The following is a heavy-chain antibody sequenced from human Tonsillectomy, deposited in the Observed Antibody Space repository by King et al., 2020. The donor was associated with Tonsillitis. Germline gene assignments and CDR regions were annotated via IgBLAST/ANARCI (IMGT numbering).Heavy chain of an antibody. D-gene: IGHD3-9*01. Sequence: VQLVESGGGLVQPGGSLRLSCAASGFTFSSYWMSWVRQAPGKGLEWVANIKQDGSEKYYVDSVKGRFTISRDNAKNSLYLQMNSLSAEDTAVYYCARDQYFDWLYYYYGMDVWGQGTTVTVSS. V-gene: IGHV3-7*03. CDR3: ARDQYFDWLYYYYGMDV. CDR1: GFTFSSYW. J-gene: IGHJ6*02. CDR2: IKQDGSEK.